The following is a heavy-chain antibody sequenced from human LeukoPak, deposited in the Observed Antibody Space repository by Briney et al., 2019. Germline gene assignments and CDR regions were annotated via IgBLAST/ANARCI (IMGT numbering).Heavy chain of an antibody. J-gene: IGHJ5*02. CDR3: ARGQSDYYGSGRKAGVRCDP. CDR2: IYSGGST. Sequence: TGGSLRLSCAASGFTVSSNYMSWVRQAPGKGLEWVSVIYSGGSTYYADSVKGRLTISRHNSKNTLYLQMNSLRAEDTAVYYCARGQSDYYGSGRKAGVRCDPWGQGTLVTVPS. V-gene: IGHV3-53*04. D-gene: IGHD3-10*01. CDR1: GFTVSSNY.